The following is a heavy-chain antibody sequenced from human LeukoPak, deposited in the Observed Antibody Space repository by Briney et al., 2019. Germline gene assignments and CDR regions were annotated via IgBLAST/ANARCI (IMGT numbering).Heavy chain of an antibody. CDR3: ARDPSYYDFWSGYYFCWFDP. Sequence: ASVKVSCKASGYTFTGYYMHWVRQAPGQGLEWMGWINPNSGGTNYAQKLQGRVTMTTDTSTSTAYMELRSLRSDDTAVYYCARDPSYYDFWSGYYFCWFDPWGQGTLVTVSS. CDR2: INPNSGGT. D-gene: IGHD3-3*01. J-gene: IGHJ5*02. V-gene: IGHV1-2*02. CDR1: GYTFTGYY.